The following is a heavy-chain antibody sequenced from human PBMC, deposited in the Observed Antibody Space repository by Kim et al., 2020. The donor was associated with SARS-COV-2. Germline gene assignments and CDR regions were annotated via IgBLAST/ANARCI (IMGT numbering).Heavy chain of an antibody. CDR1: GFTFGDNG. CDR3: TTDETPTRSNYFDY. Sequence: GGSLRLSCAASGFTFGDNGMSWVRQAPGKGLEWVGRIRSKALGGTTDYAAPVKGRFTISRDDSKNTLYLQMNSLKTEDTAVYYCTTDETPTRSNYFDYWG. D-gene: IGHD2-15*01. J-gene: IGHJ4*01. CDR2: IRSKALGGTT. V-gene: IGHV3-15*01.